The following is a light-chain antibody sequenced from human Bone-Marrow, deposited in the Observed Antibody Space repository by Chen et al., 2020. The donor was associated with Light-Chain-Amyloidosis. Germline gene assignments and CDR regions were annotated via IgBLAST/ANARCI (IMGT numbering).Light chain of an antibody. CDR1: NIGSTS. V-gene: IGLV3-21*02. J-gene: IGLJ3*02. Sequence: SSVLTQPSSVSAAPGRTATIACGGNNIGSTSVHWYQQTPGQAPLLVVYDDSDRPSGIPERLSGSNSGNTATLTISRVEAGDEADYYCQVWDRSSDRPVFGGGTKLTVL. CDR2: DDS. CDR3: QVWDRSSDRPV.